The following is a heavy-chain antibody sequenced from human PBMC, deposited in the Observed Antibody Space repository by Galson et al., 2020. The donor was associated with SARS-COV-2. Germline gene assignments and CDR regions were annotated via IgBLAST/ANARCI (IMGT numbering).Heavy chain of an antibody. CDR3: AKDYYDSSGTHYYYGMDV. D-gene: IGHD3-22*01. J-gene: IGHJ6*02. Sequence: TGGSLRLSCAASGFTFSSYAMSWVRQAPGKGLEWVSAISGSGGSTYYADSVKGRFTISRDNSKNTLYLQMNSLRAEDTAVYYCAKDYYDSSGTHYYYGMDVWGQGTTVTVPS. CDR1: GFTFSSYA. V-gene: IGHV3-23*01. CDR2: ISGSGGST.